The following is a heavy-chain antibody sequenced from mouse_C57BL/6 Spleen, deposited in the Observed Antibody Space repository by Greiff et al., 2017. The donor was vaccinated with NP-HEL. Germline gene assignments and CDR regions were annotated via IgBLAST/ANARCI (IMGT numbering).Heavy chain of an antibody. Sequence: VQLKQSGAELMKPGASVKLSCKATGYTFTGYWIAWVKQRPGHGLEWMGEILPGSGSINYNETFKGKATFTADTSSNTAYMQLSSLTTEDSAIYYCARPSSSAWFAYWGQGTLVTVSA. CDR2: ILPGSGSI. V-gene: IGHV1-9*01. CDR3: ARPSSSAWFAY. CDR1: GYTFTGYW. J-gene: IGHJ3*01. D-gene: IGHD3-1*01.